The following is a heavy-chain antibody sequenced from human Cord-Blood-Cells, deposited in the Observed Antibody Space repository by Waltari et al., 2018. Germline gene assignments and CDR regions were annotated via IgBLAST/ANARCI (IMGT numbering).Heavy chain of an antibody. J-gene: IGHJ4*02. CDR2: IYYSGTP. V-gene: IGHV4-39*01. CDR1: GGSISSSSYY. D-gene: IGHD1-26*01. Sequence: QLQLQESGPGLVKPSETLSLTCTVSGGSISSSSYYWGWIRQPPGKGLEWIGSIYYSGTPYYNPSLKSRVTVSVDTSKNQFSLKLSSVTAADTAVYYCARREGTAIYWGQGTLVTVSS. CDR3: ARREGTAIY.